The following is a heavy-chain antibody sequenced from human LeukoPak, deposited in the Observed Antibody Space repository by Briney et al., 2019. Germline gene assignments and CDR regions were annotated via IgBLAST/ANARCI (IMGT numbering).Heavy chain of an antibody. CDR2: VSSSGFIT. CDR3: ARDRGSYYNFDQ. D-gene: IGHD3-10*01. J-gene: IGHJ4*02. V-gene: IGHV3-48*03. CDR1: GFLFSNYE. Sequence: PGGSLRLSCVASGFLFSNYEVNWVRQAPGKGLEWVGYVSSSGFITYYADSVKGRFTISRENVNSSLYLQMNALRAHATAIYYWARDRGSYYNFDQWGQGTLVTVSS.